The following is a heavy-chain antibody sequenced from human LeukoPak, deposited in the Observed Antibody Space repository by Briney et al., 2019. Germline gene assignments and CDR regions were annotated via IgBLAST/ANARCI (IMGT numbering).Heavy chain of an antibody. V-gene: IGHV4-39*01. Sequence: PSETLSLTCTVSGGSISISSYCRGWIRQPPGKGLEWIGSIYYSGITYYNPSLKSRVTISVDTSKNQFSLKLSSVTAADTGVYYCARTPLNQWKDHWGQGTLVTVSS. D-gene: IGHD6-19*01. J-gene: IGHJ4*02. CDR3: ARTPLNQWKDH. CDR1: GGSISISSYC. CDR2: IYYSGIT.